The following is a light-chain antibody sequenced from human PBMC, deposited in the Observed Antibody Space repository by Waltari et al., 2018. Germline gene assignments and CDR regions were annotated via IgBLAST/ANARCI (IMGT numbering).Light chain of an antibody. V-gene: IGLV2-8*01. Sequence: QSALTQPPSASGSPGQSVTIPCAGTRNDVGGYNFVSWYQHHPGKAPKLMIFEVNQRPSGVPDRFSGSKSGNTASLTVSGLQAEDEADYYCCSYAGSNYFYVFGTGTKVTVL. CDR3: CSYAGSNYFYV. J-gene: IGLJ1*01. CDR2: EVN. CDR1: RNDVGGYNF.